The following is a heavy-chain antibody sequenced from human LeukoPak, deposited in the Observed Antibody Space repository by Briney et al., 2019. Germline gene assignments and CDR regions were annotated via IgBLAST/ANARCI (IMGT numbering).Heavy chain of an antibody. CDR1: GFTFSSYG. D-gene: IGHD2-15*01. J-gene: IGHJ4*02. Sequence: QPGRSLRLSCAASGFTFSSYGMHWVRQAPGKGLEWVAVTSYDGSNKYYADSVKGRFTISRDNSKNTLYLQMNSLRAEDTAVYYCAKEYLGYCSGGSCYPLDYWGQGTLVTVSS. V-gene: IGHV3-30*18. CDR3: AKEYLGYCSGGSCYPLDY. CDR2: TSYDGSNK.